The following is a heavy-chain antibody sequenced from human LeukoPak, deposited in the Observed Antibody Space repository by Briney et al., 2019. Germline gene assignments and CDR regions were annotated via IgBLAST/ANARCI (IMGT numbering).Heavy chain of an antibody. CDR3: ARVGVSYFDY. D-gene: IGHD2-21*01. CDR2: ISSSGSTI. CDR1: GFTFSSYE. J-gene: IGHJ4*02. V-gene: IGHV3-48*03. Sequence: PGGSLRLSCAASGFTFSSYEMNWVRQAPGKGLEWVSYISSSGSTIYYADSVKGRFTISRDNAKNSLYLQMNSLRAEDTAVYYCARVGVSYFDYWGQGTLFTVSS.